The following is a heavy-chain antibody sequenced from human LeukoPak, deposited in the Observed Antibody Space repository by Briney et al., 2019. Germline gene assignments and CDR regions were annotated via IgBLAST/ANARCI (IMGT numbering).Heavy chain of an antibody. CDR1: GFTVSSSD. CDR2: LYSGGSI. Sequence: GGSLRLSCAGSGFTVSSSDMSWVRQAPGKGLEWVPVLYSGGSIFYADSVKGRFTISRDISKNMLYLQMNSLRADDTAVYYCARGAISSWYEDWGQGTLVTVSS. J-gene: IGHJ4*02. V-gene: IGHV3-66*01. D-gene: IGHD6-13*01. CDR3: ARGAISSWYED.